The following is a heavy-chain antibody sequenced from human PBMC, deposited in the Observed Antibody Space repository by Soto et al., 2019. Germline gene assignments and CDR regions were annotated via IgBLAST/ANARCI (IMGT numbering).Heavy chain of an antibody. V-gene: IGHV3-48*02. J-gene: IGHJ6*02. CDR2: ISSSSSTI. D-gene: IGHD1-26*01. CDR3: ARDRGSYSPRYGVDV. CDR1: GFTFSSYS. Sequence: EVQLVESGGGSVQPGGSLRLSCAASGFTFSSYSMNWVRQAPGKGLEWVSYISSSSSTIYYVDSVKGRFTISRDNAKSSLYLQMNSLRDEDTAVYYCARDRGSYSPRYGVDVWGQGTTVTVSS.